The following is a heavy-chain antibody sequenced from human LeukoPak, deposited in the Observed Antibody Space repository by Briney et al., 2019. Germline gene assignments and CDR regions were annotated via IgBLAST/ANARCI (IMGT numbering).Heavy chain of an antibody. J-gene: IGHJ5*02. Sequence: SETLSLTCTVSGGSISSSSYYWGWIRQPPGKGLEWIGSIYYSGSTYYNPSLKSRVTISVDTSKNQFSLKLSSVTAADTAVYYCARDALPVAGFWFDPWGQGTLSPSPQ. V-gene: IGHV4-39*07. D-gene: IGHD6-19*01. CDR3: ARDALPVAGFWFDP. CDR2: IYYSGST. CDR1: GGSISSSSYY.